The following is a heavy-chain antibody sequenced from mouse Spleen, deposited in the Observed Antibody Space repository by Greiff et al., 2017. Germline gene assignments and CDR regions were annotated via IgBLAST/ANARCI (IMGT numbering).Heavy chain of an antibody. CDR3: ARGYDCGGGDAMDY. J-gene: IGHJ4*01. V-gene: IGHV3-1*02. CDR2: IHYSGST. Sequence: EVKVEESGPDLVKPSQSLSLTCTVTGYSITSGYSWHWIRQPPGNKLEWMGYIHYSGSTNYNPSLKSRIPITRDTSKNQFFLQLNSVTTEDTATYYCARGYDCGGGDAMDYWGQGTSVTVSS. CDR1: GYSITSGYS. D-gene: IGHD2-4*01.